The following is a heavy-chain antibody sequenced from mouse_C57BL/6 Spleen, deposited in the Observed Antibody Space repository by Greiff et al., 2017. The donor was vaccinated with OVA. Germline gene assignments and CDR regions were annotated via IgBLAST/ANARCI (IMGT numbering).Heavy chain of an antibody. CDR1: GYTFTDYE. J-gene: IGHJ1*03. CDR3: TRDYGTRGYFDV. V-gene: IGHV1-15*01. CDR2: IDPVTGGT. Sequence: VQLQQSGAELVRPGASVTLSCKASGYTFTDYEMHWVKQTPVHGLEWIGAIDPVTGGTAYNQKFKGKAILTADKSSSTAYMELRSLTSEDSAVYYCTRDYGTRGYFDVWGTGTTVTVSS. D-gene: IGHD1-1*01.